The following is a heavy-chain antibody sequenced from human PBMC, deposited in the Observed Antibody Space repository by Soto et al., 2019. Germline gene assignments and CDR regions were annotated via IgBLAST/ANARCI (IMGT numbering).Heavy chain of an antibody. CDR1: GFTCGDYA. J-gene: IGHJ4*02. CDR3: TRDRWGYSGYDFSDY. V-gene: IGHV3-49*05. CDR2: IRSKAYGGTT. D-gene: IGHD5-12*01. Sequence: EVQLVESGGGLVKPGRSLRLSCTASGFTCGDYAMSWFRQAPGKGLEGVGFIRSKAYGGTTEYAASVKGRFTISRDDSKSIAYLQMNSLKTEDTAVYYCTRDRWGYSGYDFSDYWGQGTLVTVSS.